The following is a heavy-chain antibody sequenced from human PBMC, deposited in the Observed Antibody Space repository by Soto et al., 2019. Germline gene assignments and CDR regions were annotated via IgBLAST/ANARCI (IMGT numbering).Heavy chain of an antibody. J-gene: IGHJ4*02. CDR2: IWYDGSNK. CDR3: ARDEGQWLVFWFVY. Sequence: GGSLRLSCAASGFTFSSYGMHWVRQAPSKGLEWVAVIWYDGSNKYYADSVKGRFTISRDNSKNTLYLQMNSLRAEDTAVYYCARDEGQWLVFWFVYWGQGTLVTVSS. V-gene: IGHV3-33*01. D-gene: IGHD6-19*01. CDR1: GFTFSSYG.